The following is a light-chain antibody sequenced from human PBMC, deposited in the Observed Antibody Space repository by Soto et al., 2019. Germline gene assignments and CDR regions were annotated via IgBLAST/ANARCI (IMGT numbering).Light chain of an antibody. CDR3: QQYDSSPWT. CDR2: DTS. CDR1: QSVSSSY. V-gene: IGKV3-20*01. J-gene: IGKJ1*01. Sequence: IVLTRSPGTLSLSPWERATFSCRASQSVSSSYLAWYQQTPGQAPRLLVYDTSYRATGVPDRFSGSGSGTDFTLTISRLEPEDSAVYYCQQYDSSPWTFGQGTKVDIK.